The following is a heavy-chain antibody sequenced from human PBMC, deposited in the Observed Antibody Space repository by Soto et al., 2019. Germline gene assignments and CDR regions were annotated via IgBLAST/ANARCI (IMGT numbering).Heavy chain of an antibody. CDR3: ARDHNFGFMLYGMDA. D-gene: IGHD3-3*01. CDR1: GYTFTSYS. CDR2: INPSSGRT. Sequence: ASVKVSCKASGYTFTSYSMHWVRQAPGQGLEWMGIINPSSGRTSYAQNFQGRVTMTSDTSTSIVYMEMRSLKSEDAAVYYCARDHNFGFMLYGMDACGGGNTVTVSS. V-gene: IGHV1-46*01. J-gene: IGHJ6*02.